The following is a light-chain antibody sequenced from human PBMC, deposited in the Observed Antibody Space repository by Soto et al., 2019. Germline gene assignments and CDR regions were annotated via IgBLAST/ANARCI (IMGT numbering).Light chain of an antibody. Sequence: QSALTQPASVSGSPGQSITISCTGTSIDVGTFNLVSWYQHYPGKAPKLMIYKDSKRPSGVSNRFSGSRSGNTASLTISGLQAEDEADYYCCSYAGSRTWVFGGGTQLTVL. J-gene: IGLJ3*02. V-gene: IGLV2-23*01. CDR1: SIDVGTFNL. CDR3: CSYAGSRTWV. CDR2: KDS.